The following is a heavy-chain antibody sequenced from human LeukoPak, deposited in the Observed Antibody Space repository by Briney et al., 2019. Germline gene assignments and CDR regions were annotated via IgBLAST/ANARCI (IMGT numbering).Heavy chain of an antibody. CDR3: AREDFGVDY. J-gene: IGHJ4*02. V-gene: IGHV3-74*01. CDR1: GFTFNSYY. D-gene: IGHD3-10*01. Sequence: GGSLRLSCVASGFTFNSYYMNWVRQAPGKGLVWVSRINRDGSDTIYADSVKGRFTISRDNAKNTLFLQMNSLRAEDTAVYYCAREDFGVDYWGQGTLVTVSS. CDR2: INRDGSDT.